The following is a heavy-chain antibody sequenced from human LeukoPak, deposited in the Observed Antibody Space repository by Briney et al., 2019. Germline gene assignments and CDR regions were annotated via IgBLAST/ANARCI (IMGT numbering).Heavy chain of an antibody. CDR1: GDSVSSNSVT. J-gene: IGHJ5*02. CDR2: TYYRSTWYN. D-gene: IGHD2-2*01. V-gene: IGHV6-1*01. CDR3: ARRLTQYDCFDP. Sequence: SQTLSLTCAISGDSVSSNSVTWNWIRQSPSRGLEWLGRTYYRSTWYNDYAVSVRGRITVNPDASKNQFSLHLNSVTPEDTAVYYCARRLTQYDCFDPWGQGVLVTVSS.